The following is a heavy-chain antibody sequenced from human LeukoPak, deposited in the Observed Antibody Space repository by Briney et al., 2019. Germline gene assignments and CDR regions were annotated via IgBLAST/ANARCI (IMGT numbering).Heavy chain of an antibody. V-gene: IGHV1-46*01. CDR3: ARGGGGDSAAPFDY. CDR2: NNPSGGSS. D-gene: IGHD2-21*02. J-gene: IGHJ4*02. CDR1: GYTFTSYY. Sequence: SVKVACKASGYTFTSYYMHWVRPAPGQGLEWMGINNPSGGSSRYAQKFQGRVTMTSDTSTSTLYMELSSLRSEDTAVYYCARGGGGDSAAPFDYWGQGTLVTVSS.